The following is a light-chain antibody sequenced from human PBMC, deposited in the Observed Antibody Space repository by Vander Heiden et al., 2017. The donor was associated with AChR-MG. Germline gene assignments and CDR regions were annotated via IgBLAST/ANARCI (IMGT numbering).Light chain of an antibody. CDR3: CSYGGTYTLVT. CDR2: DGN. CDR1: SSHAGGYNH. Sequence: QPALTQPRSVSGSPGQSVTIPRTCASSHAGGYNHVSWYQQHPGRAPKVVIYDGNKRPSGVPDRFSGSKSGNTASLTISGLQADDEADYFCCSYGGTYTLVTFGGGTKVTVL. V-gene: IGLV2-11*01. J-gene: IGLJ2*01.